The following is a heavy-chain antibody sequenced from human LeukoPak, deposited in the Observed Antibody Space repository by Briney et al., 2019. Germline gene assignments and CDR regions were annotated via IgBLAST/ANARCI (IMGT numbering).Heavy chain of an antibody. CDR1: GFTFSDYY. J-gene: IGHJ4*02. CDR2: ISSSGSTI. Sequence: GGSLRLSCAASGFTFSDYYMSWIRQAPGKGLEWVSYISSSGSTIYYADSVKGRFTISRDSSKNTLYLQMNSLRAEDTAVYYCARGGSSGSYYNPVDYWGQGTLVTVSS. CDR3: ARGGSSGSYYNPVDY. D-gene: IGHD3-10*01. V-gene: IGHV3-11*04.